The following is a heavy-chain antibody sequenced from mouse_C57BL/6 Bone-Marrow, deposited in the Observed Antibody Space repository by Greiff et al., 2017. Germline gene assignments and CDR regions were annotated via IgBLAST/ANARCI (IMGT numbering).Heavy chain of an antibody. CDR1: GYTFTGYW. D-gene: IGHD1-1*01. CDR2: ILPGSGST. J-gene: IGHJ4*01. Sequence: QVQLKESGAELMKPGASVKLSCKATGYTFTGYWIEWVKQRPGHGLEWIGEILPGSGSTNYNEKFKGKATFTADTSSNTAYMQLSSLTTEDSAIYYCARFPLYYGSSSLAMDYWGQGTSVTDSS. V-gene: IGHV1-9*01. CDR3: ARFPLYYGSSSLAMDY.